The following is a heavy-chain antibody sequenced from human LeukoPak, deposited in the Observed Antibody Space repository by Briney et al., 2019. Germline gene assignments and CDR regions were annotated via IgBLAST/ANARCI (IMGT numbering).Heavy chain of an antibody. Sequence: SETLSLTCTVSGGSISTYYWNWIRQPPGKGLEWIGYIYHSASTNYNPSLQSRVAISVDTSKNQFSLKLNSVSAADTAVYYCARGGRTPDSWGQGTLVTVSS. V-gene: IGHV4-59*01. CDR2: IYHSAST. CDR1: GGSISTYY. CDR3: ARGGRTPDS. J-gene: IGHJ4*02.